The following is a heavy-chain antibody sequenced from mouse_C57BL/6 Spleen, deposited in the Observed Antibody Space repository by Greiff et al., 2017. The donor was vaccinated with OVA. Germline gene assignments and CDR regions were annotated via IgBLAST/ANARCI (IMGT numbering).Heavy chain of an antibody. D-gene: IGHD1-1*01. CDR2: ISSGSSTI. V-gene: IGHV5-17*01. Sequence: EVKLVESGGGLVKPGGSLKLSCAASGFTFSDYGMHWVRQAPEKGLEWVAYISSGSSTIYYADTVKGRVTISRDNAKNTLYLQMTSLRSEDTAMYYCARDYYGSSYPFDDWGKGTTLTVSS. CDR1: GFTFSDYG. J-gene: IGHJ2*01. CDR3: ARDYYGSSYPFDD.